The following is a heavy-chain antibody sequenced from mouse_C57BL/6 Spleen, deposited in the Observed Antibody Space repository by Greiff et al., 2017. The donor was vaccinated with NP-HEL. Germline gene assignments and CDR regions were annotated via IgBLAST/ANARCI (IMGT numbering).Heavy chain of an antibody. Sequence: LEESGPELVKPGASVKISCKASGYAFSSSWMNWVKQRPGKGLEWIGRIYPGDGDTNYNGKFKGKATLTADKSSSTAYMQLSSLTSEDSAVYFCAKGAIYYGNYEGMDYWGQGTSVTVSS. J-gene: IGHJ4*01. CDR3: AKGAIYYGNYEGMDY. V-gene: IGHV1-82*01. CDR1: GYAFSSSW. D-gene: IGHD2-1*01. CDR2: IYPGDGDT.